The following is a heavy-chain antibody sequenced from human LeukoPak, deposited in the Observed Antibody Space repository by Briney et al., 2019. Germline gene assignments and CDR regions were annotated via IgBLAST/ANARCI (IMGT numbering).Heavy chain of an antibody. CDR3: ARTSYDSRYYYYYMDV. V-gene: IGHV3-21*01. CDR2: ISSSSYI. Sequence: GGSLRLSCAASGFTFSSYSMNWVRQAPGKGLEWVSSISSSSYIYCADSVKGRFTISRDNAKNSLYLQMNSLRAEDTAVYYCARTSYDSRYYYYYMDVWGKGTTVTVSS. CDR1: GFTFSSYS. J-gene: IGHJ6*03. D-gene: IGHD3-3*01.